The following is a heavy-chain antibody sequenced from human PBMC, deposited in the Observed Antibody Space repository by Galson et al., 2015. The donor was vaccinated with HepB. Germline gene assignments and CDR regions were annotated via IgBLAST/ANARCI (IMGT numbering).Heavy chain of an antibody. J-gene: IGHJ6*03. CDR3: ATKSWGSGYYYYMDV. D-gene: IGHD7-27*01. CDR2: ISSSSSTI. V-gene: IGHV3-48*01. CDR1: GFTFSSYS. Sequence: SLRLSCAASGFTFSSYSMNWVRQAPGKGLEWVSYISSSSSTIYYADSVKGRFTISRDNAKNSLYLQMNSLRAEDTAVYYCATKSWGSGYYYYMDVWGKGTTVTVS.